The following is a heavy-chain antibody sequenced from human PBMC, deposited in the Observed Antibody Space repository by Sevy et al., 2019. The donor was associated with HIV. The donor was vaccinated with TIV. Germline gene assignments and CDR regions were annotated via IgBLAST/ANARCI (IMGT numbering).Heavy chain of an antibody. V-gene: IGHV3-7*01. Sequence: GGSLRLSCAASGFTFSMYWMSWVRQAPGKGLEWVAKIKQDGSETYYVDSVKGRFTISRDNAKNSLYLQMKSLRADDTAGYYCAGAYYKFCGGDCYLDYWGQGTLVTVSS. CDR1: GFTFSMYW. CDR2: IKQDGSET. J-gene: IGHJ4*02. CDR3: AGAYYKFCGGDCYLDY. D-gene: IGHD2-21*02.